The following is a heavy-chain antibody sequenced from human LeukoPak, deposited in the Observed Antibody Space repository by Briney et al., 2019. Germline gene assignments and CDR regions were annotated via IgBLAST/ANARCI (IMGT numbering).Heavy chain of an antibody. CDR3: PRGPFDY. V-gene: IGHV3-23*01. CDR2: ISGSGDST. J-gene: IGHJ4*02. CDR1: GFSFNSHA. Sequence: GGFLRLSCGASGFSFNSHAMNWVRQAPGKGLEWVSFISGSGDSTYYADSVKGRFTISRDNSKNTLFLRMSSLRAEDTGVYYCPRGPFDYWGQGALVTVSS.